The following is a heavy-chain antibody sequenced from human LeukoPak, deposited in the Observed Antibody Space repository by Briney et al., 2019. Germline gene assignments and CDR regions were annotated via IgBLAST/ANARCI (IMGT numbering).Heavy chain of an antibody. V-gene: IGHV1-2*04. D-gene: IGHD5-12*01. Sequence: ASVKVSCKASGGTFSSYAISWVRQAPGQGLEWMGWINPNSGGTNYAQKFQGWVTMTRDTSISTAYMELSRLRSDDTAVYYCARGYSGYDLFLNWFDPWGQGTLVTVSS. CDR1: GGTFSSYA. J-gene: IGHJ5*02. CDR2: INPNSGGT. CDR3: ARGYSGYDLFLNWFDP.